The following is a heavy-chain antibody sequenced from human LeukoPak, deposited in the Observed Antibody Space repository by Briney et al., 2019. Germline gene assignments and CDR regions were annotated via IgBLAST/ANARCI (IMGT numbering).Heavy chain of an antibody. J-gene: IGHJ4*02. D-gene: IGHD5-24*01. CDR2: ISGSGRTK. CDR1: GFTFSDYY. V-gene: IGHV3-11*01. CDR3: ARADVEMATMAYFDY. Sequence: GGSLRLSCAASGFTFSDYYMSWIRQAPGKGLEWISYISGSGRTKYYADSVKGRFTISRDNAKNSLYLQMNSLRAEDTAIYYCARADVEMATMAYFDYWGQGTLVTASS.